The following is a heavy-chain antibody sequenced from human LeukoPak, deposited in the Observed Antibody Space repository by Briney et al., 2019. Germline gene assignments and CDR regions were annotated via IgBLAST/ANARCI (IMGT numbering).Heavy chain of an antibody. Sequence: SQTLSLTCAVSGGSISSGGYSWSWLRQPPGKGLDWLGNIYHSGSTYYNPSLKSRVTISVDRSKNQFSLKLSSVTAADAAVDYCARGRITMVRGVMARYFDYGGQGTLVTVSS. D-gene: IGHD3-10*01. CDR3: ARGRITMVRGVMARYFDY. J-gene: IGHJ4*02. V-gene: IGHV4-30-2*01. CDR2: IYHSGST. CDR1: GGSISSGGYS.